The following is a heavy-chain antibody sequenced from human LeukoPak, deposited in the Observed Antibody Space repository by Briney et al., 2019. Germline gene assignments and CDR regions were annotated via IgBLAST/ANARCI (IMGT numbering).Heavy chain of an antibody. CDR2: ISYDGNVK. V-gene: IGHV3-30*03. CDR1: GFTFSTYG. J-gene: IGHJ4*02. CDR3: ATDPASPIMFGGLIVTGDY. D-gene: IGHD3-16*02. Sequence: GGSLRLSCAASGFTFSTYGMHWVRQAPGKGLEWVAVISYDGNVKYYADSVKGRFTISRDNSKNALYLQMNSLRSEDTAVYYCATDPASPIMFGGLIVTGDYWGQGTLVTVSS.